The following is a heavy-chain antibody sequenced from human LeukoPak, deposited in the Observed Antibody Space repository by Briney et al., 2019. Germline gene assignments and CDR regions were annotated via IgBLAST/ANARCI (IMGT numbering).Heavy chain of an antibody. CDR1: GYTFTSYD. CDR3: ARTRSARRTARLDY. V-gene: IGHV1-8*01. J-gene: IGHJ4*02. Sequence: ASVKVSCKASGYTFTSYDINWVRQATGQGLEWMGWMNPNSGNTGYALKFQGRVTITADESTSTAYMELSSLRSEDTAVYYCARTRSARRTARLDYWGQGTLVTVSS. CDR2: MNPNSGNT. D-gene: IGHD2-2*01.